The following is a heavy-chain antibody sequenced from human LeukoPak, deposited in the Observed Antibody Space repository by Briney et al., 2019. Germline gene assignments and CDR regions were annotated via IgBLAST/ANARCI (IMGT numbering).Heavy chain of an antibody. J-gene: IGHJ4*02. CDR3: ARGHGDPLFDY. CDR1: GGSFSGYY. CDR2: INHSGST. V-gene: IGHV4-34*01. D-gene: IGHD4-17*01. Sequence: SETLSLTCAVYGGSFSGYYWSWIRQPPGKGMEWIGEINHSGSTNYNPSLKSRVTISVDTSKNQFSLKLSSVTAADTAVYYCARGHGDPLFDYWGQGTLVTASS.